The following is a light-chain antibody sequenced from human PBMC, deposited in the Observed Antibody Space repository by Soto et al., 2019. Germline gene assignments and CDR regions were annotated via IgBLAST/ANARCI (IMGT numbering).Light chain of an antibody. CDR3: SSYTSSSTLI. CDR2: GVG. J-gene: IGLJ2*01. V-gene: IGLV2-14*01. CDR1: SSDVGGYNY. Sequence: QSVLTQPASVSGSPGQSITISCTGTSSDVGGYNYVSWYQQHPGKAPKLVIYGVGNRPSGVSNRFSGSKSGNTASLTISGLQAEDEADYYCSSYTSSSTLIFGGGTKLTVL.